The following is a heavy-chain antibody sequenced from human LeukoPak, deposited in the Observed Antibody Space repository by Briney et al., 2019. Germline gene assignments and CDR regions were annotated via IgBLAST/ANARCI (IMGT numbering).Heavy chain of an antibody. CDR3: ARDPASSYYYDSSGEFDY. J-gene: IGHJ4*02. V-gene: IGHV3-48*03. D-gene: IGHD3-22*01. CDR1: GFTFSSYE. Sequence: GGSLRLSCAASGFTFSSYEMNWVRQAPGKGLEWVSYISSSGSTIYYADSVKGRFTISRDSAKNSLYLQMNSLRAEDTAVYYCARDPASSYYYDSSGEFDYWGQGTLVTVSS. CDR2: ISSSGSTI.